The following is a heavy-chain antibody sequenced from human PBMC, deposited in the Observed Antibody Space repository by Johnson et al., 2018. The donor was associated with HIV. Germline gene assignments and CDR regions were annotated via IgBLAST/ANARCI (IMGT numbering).Heavy chain of an antibody. CDR2: IYSGGST. CDR1: GFTVSNYY. V-gene: IGHV3-66*01. D-gene: IGHD1-14*01. Sequence: VTLVESGGGLVQPGGSLRLSCAASGFTVSNYYMTWVRQSPGKGLEWVSVIYSGGSTYYADSVKGRFTISRENVKNFVYLQMNSLTAGDTAVYYCVREHRADESFDLWGQGTMVTVSS. CDR3: VREHRADESFDL. J-gene: IGHJ3*01.